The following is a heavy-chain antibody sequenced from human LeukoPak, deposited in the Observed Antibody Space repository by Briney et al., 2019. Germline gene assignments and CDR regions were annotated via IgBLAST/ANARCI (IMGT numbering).Heavy chain of an antibody. V-gene: IGHV4-34*01. Sequence: SETLSLTCAVCGGSFSGYYWSWIRQPPGKGLEWIGEINHSGSTNYNPSLKSRVTISVDTSKNQFSLKLSSVTAADTAVYYCARGGSGSLYGPGYYYYYSMDVWGKGTTVTVSS. D-gene: IGHD3-3*01. CDR3: ARGGSGSLYGPGYYYYYSMDV. CDR2: INHSGST. J-gene: IGHJ6*03. CDR1: GGSFSGYY.